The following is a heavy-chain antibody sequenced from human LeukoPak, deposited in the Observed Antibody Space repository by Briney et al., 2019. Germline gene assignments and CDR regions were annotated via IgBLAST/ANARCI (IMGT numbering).Heavy chain of an antibody. D-gene: IGHD3-3*01. CDR1: GFTFSSYW. V-gene: IGHV3-7*01. CDR3: ARDASWSCLDV. J-gene: IGHJ6*04. CDR2: IKQDGSEK. Sequence: GGSLRLSCAAPGFTFSSYWMSWVRQAPGKGLEWVANIKQDGSEKYYVDSVKGRFTISRDNAKNSLYLQMNSLRAEDTAVYYCARDASWSCLDVWGKGTTVTVSS.